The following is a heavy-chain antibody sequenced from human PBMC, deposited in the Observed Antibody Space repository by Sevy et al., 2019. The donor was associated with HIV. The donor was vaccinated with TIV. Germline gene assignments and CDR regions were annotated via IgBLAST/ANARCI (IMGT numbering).Heavy chain of an antibody. CDR2: ISSDGSKR. CDR1: GFNFSPYA. J-gene: IGHJ5*02. D-gene: IGHD3-22*01. Sequence: GGSLRLSCAASGFNFSPYALHWVRQVPGKGLEWMATISSDGSKRYYTDSVKGRFSISRDNSKNTLYLQMNNLTPEDTAVLYCAKEGYYYDSRFSDWFDPWGQGALVTVSS. V-gene: IGHV3-30*18. CDR3: AKEGYYYDSRFSDWFDP.